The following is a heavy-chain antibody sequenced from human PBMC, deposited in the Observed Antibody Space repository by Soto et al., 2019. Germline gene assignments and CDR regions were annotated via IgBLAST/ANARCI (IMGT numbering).Heavy chain of an antibody. CDR3: ASRGPDPEYYFDY. CDR2: IYYSGST. D-gene: IGHD3-10*01. J-gene: IGHJ4*02. CDR1: GGSISSSSYY. Sequence: PGGSLRLTCTVSGGSISSSSYYWGWIRQPPGKGLEWIGSIYYSGSTYYNPSLKSRVTISVDTSKNQFSLKLSSVTAADTAVYYCASRGPDPEYYFDYWGQGTLVTVSS. V-gene: IGHV4-39*01.